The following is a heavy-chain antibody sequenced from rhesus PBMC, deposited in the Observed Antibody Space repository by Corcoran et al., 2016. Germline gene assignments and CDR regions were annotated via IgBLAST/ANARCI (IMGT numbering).Heavy chain of an antibody. CDR3: ARDPYWGAYYAGGRFDV. J-gene: IGHJ5-1*01. V-gene: IGHV4-127*01. D-gene: IGHD3-34*01. Sequence: GGNSGSTNYNPSLKSRVTISKDASKNHFSLKLSSVTAADTAVYYCARDPYWGAYYAGGRFDVWGPGVLVTVSS. CDR2: GGNSGST.